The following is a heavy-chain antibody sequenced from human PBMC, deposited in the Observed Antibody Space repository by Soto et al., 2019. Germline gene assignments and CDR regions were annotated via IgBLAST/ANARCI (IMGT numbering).Heavy chain of an antibody. CDR2: IVPVFPSV. Sequence: QVQLVQSGAEVKRPGSSVKVSCKASGGAFSNYAIYWVRQAPGQGREWLGAIVPVFPSVYYAPKFQGRLTITANASTNTVYMMLTSLKSEDTAVYYCAREMPSTASAYFYYGLDVWGQGTSVTVSS. D-gene: IGHD6-13*01. CDR3: AREMPSTASAYFYYGLDV. V-gene: IGHV1-69*01. J-gene: IGHJ6*02. CDR1: GGAFSNYA.